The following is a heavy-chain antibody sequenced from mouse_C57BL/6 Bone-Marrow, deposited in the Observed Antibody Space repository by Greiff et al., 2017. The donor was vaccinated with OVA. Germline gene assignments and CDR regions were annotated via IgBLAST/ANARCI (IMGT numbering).Heavy chain of an antibody. J-gene: IGHJ3*01. CDR1: GYTFTSYW. V-gene: IGHV1-61*01. D-gene: IGHD2-3*01. CDR3: AREGLLRLAY. CDR2: IYPSDSET. Sequence: QVQLQQPGAELVRPGSSVKLSCKASGYTFTSYWMDWVKQRPGQGLEWIGNIYPSDSETHYNQKFKDKATLTVDKSSSAAYMQLSSLTSEDSAVYYCAREGLLRLAYWGQGTLVTVSA.